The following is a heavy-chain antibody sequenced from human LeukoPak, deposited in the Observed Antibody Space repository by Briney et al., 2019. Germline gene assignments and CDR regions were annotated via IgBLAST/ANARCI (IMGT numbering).Heavy chain of an antibody. J-gene: IGHJ4*02. D-gene: IGHD5-24*01. V-gene: IGHV4-39*01. CDR1: GGSISSSSYY. CDR2: IYYSGST. Sequence: PSETLSLTYTVSGGSISSSSYYWGWIRQPPGKGLEWIGSIYYSGSTYYNPSLKSRVTISVDTSKNQFSLKLSSVTAADTAVYYCARLQRRDGYNFDYWGQGTLVTVSS. CDR3: ARLQRRDGYNFDY.